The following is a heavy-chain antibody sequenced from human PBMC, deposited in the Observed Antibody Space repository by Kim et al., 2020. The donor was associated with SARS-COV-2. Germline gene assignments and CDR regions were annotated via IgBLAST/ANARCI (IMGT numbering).Heavy chain of an antibody. D-gene: IGHD2-21*02. V-gene: IGHV1-18*01. Sequence: ASVKVSCKASGYTFTSYGISWVRQAPGQGLEWMGWISAYNGNTNYAQKLQGRVTMTTDTSTSTAYMELRSLRSDDTAVYYCARDGSIRGFTAFSDYWGQGTLVTVSS. CDR1: GYTFTSYG. CDR3: ARDGSIRGFTAFSDY. J-gene: IGHJ4*02. CDR2: ISAYNGNT.